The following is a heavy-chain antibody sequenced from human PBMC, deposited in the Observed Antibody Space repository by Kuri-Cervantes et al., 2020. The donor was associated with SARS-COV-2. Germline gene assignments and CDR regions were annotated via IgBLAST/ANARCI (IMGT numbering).Heavy chain of an antibody. CDR3: ARGANTNRLLNIVVANNWFDP. CDR2: FDPEDGET. Sequence: ASVMVSCKVSGYTLTELSMHWVRQAPGKGLEWMGGFDPEDGETIYAQKLQGRVTMTTDTYTSTVYMELSSLRSEDTAVYYCARGANTNRLLNIVVANNWFDPWGQGTLVTVSS. V-gene: IGHV1-24*01. D-gene: IGHD2-15*01. J-gene: IGHJ5*02. CDR1: GYTLTELS.